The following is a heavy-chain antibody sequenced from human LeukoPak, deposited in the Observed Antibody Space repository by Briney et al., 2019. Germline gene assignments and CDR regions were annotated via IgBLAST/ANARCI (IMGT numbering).Heavy chain of an antibody. CDR2: ISGSGGST. CDR1: GFTFSSYG. J-gene: IGHJ5*02. CDR3: AKTQAAVGKAWFDP. V-gene: IGHV3-23*01. Sequence: PGGTLTLSCAASGFTFSSYGMSWVRQAPGKGLEWVSAISGSGGSTYYADSVKGRFTISRDNSKNTLYLQMNSLRAEDVAVYYCAKTQAAVGKAWFDPWGQGTLVTVSS. D-gene: IGHD6-13*01.